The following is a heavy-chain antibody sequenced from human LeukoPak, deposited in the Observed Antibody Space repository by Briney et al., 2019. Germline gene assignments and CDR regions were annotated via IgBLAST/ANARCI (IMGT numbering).Heavy chain of an antibody. CDR1: GFTSSSYS. CDR3: ARDILVGYCSSTSCYDPYYYYYMDV. D-gene: IGHD2-2*01. V-gene: IGHV3-21*01. Sequence: PGGSLRLSCAASGFTSSSYSMNWVRQAPGKGLEWVSSISSSSSYIYYADSVKGRFTISRDNAKNSLYLQMNSLRAEDTAVYYCARDILVGYCSSTSCYDPYYYYYMDVWGKGTTVTISS. J-gene: IGHJ6*03. CDR2: ISSSSSYI.